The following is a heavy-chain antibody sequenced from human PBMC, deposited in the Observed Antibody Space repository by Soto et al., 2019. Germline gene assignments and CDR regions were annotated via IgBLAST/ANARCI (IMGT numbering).Heavy chain of an antibody. V-gene: IGHV3-30*18. CDR1: GFTFSSYG. CDR3: AKDRGDTAMVSYGMDA. CDR2: ISYDGSNK. Sequence: GGSLRLSCAASGFTFSSYGMHWVRQAPGKGLEWVAVISYDGSNKYYADSVKGRFTISRDNSKNTLYLQMNSLRAEDTAVYYCAKDRGDTAMVSYGMDAWGQGTTVTVSS. J-gene: IGHJ6*02. D-gene: IGHD5-18*01.